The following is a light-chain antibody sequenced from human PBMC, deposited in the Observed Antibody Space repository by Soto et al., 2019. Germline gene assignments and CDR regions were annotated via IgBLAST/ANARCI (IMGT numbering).Light chain of an antibody. CDR3: QQYYDSPFT. CDR1: QSVLFDSNRQNY. Sequence: DIVLTQSPDSLAVSLGERVTINCKSSQSVLFDSNRQNYLAWYQQKPGQPPKVLIYWASNRESGVPDRFSGGWSGTDFPLTITSLQAEDVEVYYCQQYYDSPFTFGPGTKVNIK. CDR2: WAS. V-gene: IGKV4-1*01. J-gene: IGKJ3*01.